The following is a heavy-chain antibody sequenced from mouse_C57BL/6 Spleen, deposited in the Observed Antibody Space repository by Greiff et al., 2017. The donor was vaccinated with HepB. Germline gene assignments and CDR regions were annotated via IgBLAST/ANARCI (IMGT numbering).Heavy chain of an antibody. CDR3: AVGIGYYGSSSQAMDY. V-gene: IGHV1-53*01. CDR2: INPSNGGT. D-gene: IGHD1-1*01. Sequence: QVQLQQPGTELVKPGASVKLSCKASGYTFTSYWMHWVKQRPGQGLEWIGNINPSNGGTNYNEKFKSKATLTVDKSSSTAYMQLSSLTSEDSAVYYCAVGIGYYGSSSQAMDYWGQGTSVTVSS. CDR1: GYTFTSYW. J-gene: IGHJ4*01.